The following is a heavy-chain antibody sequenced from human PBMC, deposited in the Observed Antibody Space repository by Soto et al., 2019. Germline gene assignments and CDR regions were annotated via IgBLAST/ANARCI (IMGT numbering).Heavy chain of an antibody. Sequence: QVQLQQWGAGLLKPSETLSLTCAVYGGSFSGYYWSWIRQPPGKGLEWIGEINHSGSTNYNPSLKSRVTISVATSKNQFALKLSSVTAADTAVYYCARGGGSGYCSSTSCDLTRRTFWFDPWGQGTLVTVSS. D-gene: IGHD2-2*01. V-gene: IGHV4-34*01. CDR1: GGSFSGYY. J-gene: IGHJ5*02. CDR3: ARGGGSGYCSSTSCDLTRRTFWFDP. CDR2: INHSGST.